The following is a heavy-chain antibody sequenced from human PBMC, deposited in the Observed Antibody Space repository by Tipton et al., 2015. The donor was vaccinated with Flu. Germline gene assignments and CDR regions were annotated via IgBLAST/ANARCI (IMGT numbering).Heavy chain of an antibody. CDR1: GYRFTTHD. J-gene: IGHJ4*02. V-gene: IGHV1-8*01. CDR2: MSPNSGKT. CDR3: ARTPPKGDIDH. D-gene: IGHD2-21*02. Sequence: QLVQSGAEMKKPGASVKVSCKASGYRFTTHDISWVRQASGQGLEWIGWMSPNSGKTGYAQKFQGRVTLTRDASVSTAYMEVTSLRSEDTAVYYCARTPPKGDIDHWGQGTLVTVSS.